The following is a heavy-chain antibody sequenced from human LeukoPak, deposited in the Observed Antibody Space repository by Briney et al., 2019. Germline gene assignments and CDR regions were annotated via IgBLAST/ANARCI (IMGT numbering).Heavy chain of an antibody. CDR2: IYSCGST. CDR1: GFTVSSNY. Sequence: PGGSLRLSCAASGFTVSSNYMSWVRQAPGKGLEWVSVIYSCGSTYYADSVKGRFTISRDNSKNTLYLQMNSLRAEDTAVYYCARLGIITAAGSNDYWGQGTLVTVSS. J-gene: IGHJ4*02. CDR3: ARLGIITAAGSNDY. V-gene: IGHV3-66*04. D-gene: IGHD6-13*01.